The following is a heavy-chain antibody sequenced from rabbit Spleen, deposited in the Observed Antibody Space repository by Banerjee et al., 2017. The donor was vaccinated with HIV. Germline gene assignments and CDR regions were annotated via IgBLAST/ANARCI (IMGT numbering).Heavy chain of an antibody. D-gene: IGHD7-1*01. V-gene: IGHV1S45*01. CDR2: IDVAKSGDT. J-gene: IGHJ3*01. CDR1: GLDLSSRYW. CDR3: ARSSTGDWDMVTRLDL. Sequence: QEQLVESGGDLVKPGASLTLTCKASGLDLSSRYWICWVRQAPGKGLEWIACIDVAKSGDTYYTNWAKGRFTISKTSSTTVALQMTSLTAADTASYFCARSSTGDWDMVTRLDLWGQGTLVTVS.